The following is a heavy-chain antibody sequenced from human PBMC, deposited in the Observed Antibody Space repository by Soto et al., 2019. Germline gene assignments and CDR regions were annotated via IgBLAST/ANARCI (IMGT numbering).Heavy chain of an antibody. J-gene: IGHJ4*02. CDR2: IIPIFGTA. D-gene: IGHD3-3*01. V-gene: IGHV1-69*13. CDR1: GGTFSSYA. CDR3: ARRASITIFGVVTREAFDY. Sequence: SVKVSCKASGGTFSSYAISSVRQAPGQGLEWMGGIIPIFGTANYAQKFQGRVTITADESTSTAYMELSSLRSEDTAVYYCARRASITIFGVVTREAFDYWGQGTLVTVSS.